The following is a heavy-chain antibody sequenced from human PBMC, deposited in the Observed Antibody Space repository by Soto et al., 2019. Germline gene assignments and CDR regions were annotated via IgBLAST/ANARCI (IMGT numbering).Heavy chain of an antibody. V-gene: IGHV1-69*13. Sequence: SVTVSCRDSGGTFSSYAISWVRQAPGQGLEWMGGIIPIFGTANHAQKIQGRVTITADESTSTAYMDLSSLRSEDTAVYYCARESVIGYCSGGSCAPGGAFDIWGQGTMVTVSS. CDR1: GGTFSSYA. CDR2: IIPIFGTA. CDR3: ARESVIGYCSGGSCAPGGAFDI. D-gene: IGHD2-15*01. J-gene: IGHJ3*02.